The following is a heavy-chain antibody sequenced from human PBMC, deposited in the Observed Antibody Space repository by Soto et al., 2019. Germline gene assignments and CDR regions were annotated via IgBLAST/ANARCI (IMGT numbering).Heavy chain of an antibody. CDR3: AREDDYGYRYINYGLDV. CDR1: GFTFNIYA. CDR2: ISFDGTKK. Sequence: GGSLRLSCAASGFTFNIYALHWVRQAPGKGLEWVAVISFDGTKKYYSDSVKGRFTISRDNLKNTLYLQMNNLRVEDAALYFCAREDDYGYRYINYGLDVWGRGTTVTVSS. D-gene: IGHD4-17*01. V-gene: IGHV3-30-3*01. J-gene: IGHJ6*02.